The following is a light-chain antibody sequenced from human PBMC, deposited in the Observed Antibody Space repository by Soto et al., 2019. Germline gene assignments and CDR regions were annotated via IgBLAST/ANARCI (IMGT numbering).Light chain of an antibody. CDR1: QSVSSN. CDR3: QQYNNWPPSWT. J-gene: IGKJ1*01. Sequence: EIVMTQSPATRSVSPGERATLSCRASQSVSSNLAWYQQKPGQAPRLLIYGASTRATGIPARFSGSGSGTEFTLTISSLQSEDFAVYYCQQYNNWPPSWTFGQGTKV. V-gene: IGKV3-15*01. CDR2: GAS.